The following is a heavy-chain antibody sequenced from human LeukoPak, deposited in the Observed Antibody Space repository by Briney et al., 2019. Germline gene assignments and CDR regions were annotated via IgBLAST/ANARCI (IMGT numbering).Heavy chain of an antibody. J-gene: IGHJ4*02. V-gene: IGHV3-23*01. CDR1: GFTFSNYA. CDR2: ISNSVGTT. CDR3: ARALYGSGWCQDY. Sequence: GGSLRLSCAASGFTFSNYAMSWVRQAPGKGLEWVSTISNSVGTTYYADSVKGRFTISRDNSRNTLYLQVNSLRAEDTALYYCARALYGSGWCQDYWGQGTLVTVSS. D-gene: IGHD6-19*01.